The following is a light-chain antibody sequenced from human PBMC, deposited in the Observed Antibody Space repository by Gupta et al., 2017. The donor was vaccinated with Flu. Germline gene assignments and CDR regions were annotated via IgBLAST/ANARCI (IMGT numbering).Light chain of an antibody. J-gene: IGKJ1*01. V-gene: IGKV3-15*01. CDR1: QSVSNN. Sequence: ERATLSCRASQSVSNNLAWYQQKPGQAPRLLIHGASTRATGIPARFSGSGSGTEFTLTISSLQSEDFAVYYCQQYNIWPPWTFGQGTKVEIK. CDR3: QQYNIWPPWT. CDR2: GAS.